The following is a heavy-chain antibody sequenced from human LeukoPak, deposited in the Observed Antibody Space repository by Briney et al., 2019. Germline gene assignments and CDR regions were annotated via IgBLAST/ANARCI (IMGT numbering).Heavy chain of an antibody. V-gene: IGHV4-61*01. CDR3: AREKRGYDILTGYYTPRFDY. CDR1: GGSVSSGSYY. D-gene: IGHD3-9*01. CDR2: IYYSGST. J-gene: IGHJ4*02. Sequence: SESLSLTCTVSGGSVSSGSYYWSWIRQPPGNGLEWIGFIYYSGSTNYNPSLKSRVTISVDTSKNQFSLKLSSVTAADTAVYYCAREKRGYDILTGYYTPRFDYLGQGTLVTVSS.